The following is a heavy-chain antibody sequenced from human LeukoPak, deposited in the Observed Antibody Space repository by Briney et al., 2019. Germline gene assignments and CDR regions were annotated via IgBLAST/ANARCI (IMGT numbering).Heavy chain of an antibody. CDR3: ARETTVVTPGRSDVFDI. CDR1: GGSISSHY. V-gene: IGHV4-59*11. J-gene: IGHJ3*02. Sequence: PSETLSLTCTVSGGSISSHYWNWIRQPPGKGLEWIGYIYYSGSTNYNPSLKSRVTISVDTSKNQFSLKLSAATAADTAVYYCARETTVVTPGRSDVFDIWGQGTMVTVSS. D-gene: IGHD4-23*01. CDR2: IYYSGST.